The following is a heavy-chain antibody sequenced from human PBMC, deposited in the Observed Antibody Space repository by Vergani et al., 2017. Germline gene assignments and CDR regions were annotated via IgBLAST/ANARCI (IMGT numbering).Heavy chain of an antibody. CDR2: IYSGGST. J-gene: IGHJ6*03. V-gene: IGHV3-53*01. D-gene: IGHD3-9*01. CDR3: AKDKTGRNWLPPDYYYYYYMDV. CDR1: GFTVSSNY. Sequence: EVQLVESGGGLIQPGGSLRLSCAASGFTVSSNYMSWVRQAPGKGLEWVSVIYSGGSTYYADSVKGRFTISRDNSKNTLYLQMNSLRAEDTAVYYCAKDKTGRNWLPPDYYYYYYMDVWGKGTTVTVSS.